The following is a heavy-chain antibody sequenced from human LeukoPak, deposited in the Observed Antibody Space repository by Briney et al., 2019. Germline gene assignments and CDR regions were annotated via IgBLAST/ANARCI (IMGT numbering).Heavy chain of an antibody. Sequence: ASVKVSCKASGYTLTSYDINWVRQATGQGLEWMGWMNPNSGNTGYAQKFQGRVTMTRNTSISTAYMELSSLRSGDTAVYYCARWKHYYDSRRFDPWGQGTLVTVSS. CDR1: GYTLTSYD. CDR3: ARWKHYYDSRRFDP. V-gene: IGHV1-8*01. CDR2: MNPNSGNT. J-gene: IGHJ5*02. D-gene: IGHD3-22*01.